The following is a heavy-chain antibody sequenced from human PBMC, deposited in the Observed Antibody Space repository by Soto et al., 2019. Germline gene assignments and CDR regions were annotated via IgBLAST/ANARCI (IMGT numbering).Heavy chain of an antibody. J-gene: IGHJ6*03. Sequence: GGSLRLSCAASGFTFSNAWMSWVRQAPGKGLEWVGRIKSKTDGGTTDYAAPVKGRFTISRDDSKNTLYLQMNSLKTEDTAVYYCTTSTGGVMYYDFWSGPTELYYYYYMDVWGKGTTVTVSS. V-gene: IGHV3-15*01. CDR2: IKSKTDGGTT. CDR3: TTSTGGVMYYDFWSGPTELYYYYYMDV. CDR1: GFTFSNAW. D-gene: IGHD3-3*01.